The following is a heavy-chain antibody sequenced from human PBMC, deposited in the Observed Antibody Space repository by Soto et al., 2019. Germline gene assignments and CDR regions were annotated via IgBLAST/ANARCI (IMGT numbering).Heavy chain of an antibody. CDR3: ATSDGTSWYADY. CDR1: RDSFNNYA. Sequence: QVQLVQSGAEVKKPGSSVKVSCKASRDSFNNYAVTWVRQAPGQGLEWMGGLIPILGTANYAQKFQGRVTITADESTSTAYMELNSLRSEDTAVYYCATSDGTSWYADYWGQGTLVTVSS. CDR2: LIPILGTA. V-gene: IGHV1-69*01. J-gene: IGHJ4*02. D-gene: IGHD6-13*01.